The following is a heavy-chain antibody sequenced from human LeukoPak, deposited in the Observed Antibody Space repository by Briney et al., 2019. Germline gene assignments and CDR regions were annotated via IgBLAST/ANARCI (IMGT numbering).Heavy chain of an antibody. J-gene: IGHJ5*02. CDR1: GGSISTYY. V-gene: IGHV4-59*01. Sequence: SETLSLTCTVSGGSISTYYWSWIRQPPGKGLEWIGYIYYSGSTNYNPSLKSRVTISVDTSKNQLSLKLNSVTAADTAVYYCARPRSSYLYEGFDACGQGTLVTVSS. CDR2: IYYSGST. D-gene: IGHD6-13*01. CDR3: ARPRSSYLYEGFDA.